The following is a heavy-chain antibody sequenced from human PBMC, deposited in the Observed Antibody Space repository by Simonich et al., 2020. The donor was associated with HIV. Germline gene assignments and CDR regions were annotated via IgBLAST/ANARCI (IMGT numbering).Heavy chain of an antibody. CDR2: INHSGSN. CDR3: ARHSASYDSSGRRYFDL. V-gene: IGHV4-34*01. J-gene: IGHJ2*01. CDR1: GGSFSGYY. D-gene: IGHD3-22*01. Sequence: QVQLQQWGAGLLKPSETLSLTCAVYGGSFSGYYWSWIRQPPGKGLEWIGEINHSGSNNYNPSLKSRVTISLDTSKNQFSLKLSSVTAADTAVYYCARHSASYDSSGRRYFDLWGRGTLVTVSS.